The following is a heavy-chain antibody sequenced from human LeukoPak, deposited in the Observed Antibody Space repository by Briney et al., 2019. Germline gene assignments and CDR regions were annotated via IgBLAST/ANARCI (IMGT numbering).Heavy chain of an antibody. J-gene: IGHJ4*02. CDR1: GGSFSGYY. Sequence: SETLSLTCAVYGGSFSGYYWSWIRQPPGKGLEWIGEINHSGSTNYNPPLKSRVTISVDTSKNQFSLKLSSVTAADTAVYYCARALWRSRGYSYGYRFDYWGQGTLVTVSS. D-gene: IGHD5-18*01. CDR2: INHSGST. V-gene: IGHV4-34*01. CDR3: ARALWRSRGYSYGYRFDY.